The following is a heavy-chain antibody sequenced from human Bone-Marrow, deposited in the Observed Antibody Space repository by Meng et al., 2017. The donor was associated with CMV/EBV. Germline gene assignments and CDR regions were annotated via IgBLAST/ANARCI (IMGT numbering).Heavy chain of an antibody. CDR2: INHSGST. Sequence: SETLSLTCAVYGGSLAGYYWSWIRQPPGKGLEWIGEINHSGSTNYNPSLKSRVTISVDTSKNQFSLKLSSVTAADTAVYYCARVTYYDFWSGYYIDYYYGMDVWGQGTTVTVSS. J-gene: IGHJ6*02. D-gene: IGHD3-3*01. CDR1: GGSLAGYY. CDR3: ARVTYYDFWSGYYIDYYYGMDV. V-gene: IGHV4-34*01.